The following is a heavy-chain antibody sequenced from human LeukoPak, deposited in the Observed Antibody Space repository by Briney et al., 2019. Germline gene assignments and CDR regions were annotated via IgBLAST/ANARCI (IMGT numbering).Heavy chain of an antibody. V-gene: IGHV3-30*04. Sequence: PGGSLRLSCAASGFTFSSYDMHWVRQAPGKGLEWVAVISYDGNNKYYADSVKGRFTISRDNTKNTLYLQMNSLSAEDTALYYWAKGVGVPGSFCWKNSYYGMDVWGQGTTVTVSS. J-gene: IGHJ6*02. CDR1: GFTFSSYD. D-gene: IGHD1-26*01. CDR2: ISYDGNNK. CDR3: AKGVGVPGSFCWKNSYYGMDV.